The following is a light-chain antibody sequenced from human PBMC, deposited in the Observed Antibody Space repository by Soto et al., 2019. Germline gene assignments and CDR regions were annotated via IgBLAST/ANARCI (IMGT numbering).Light chain of an antibody. Sequence: EIVLTQSPGTLSLSPGERATLSCRASQSVSSSYLAWYQQKPGQAPRLLISGASIRATGIPDRFSGSGSGTDFTLTISRLEPEDFAVYYCQQYGSSPRLTFGGGTKVEIK. CDR1: QSVSSSY. CDR2: GAS. J-gene: IGKJ4*01. V-gene: IGKV3-20*01. CDR3: QQYGSSPRLT.